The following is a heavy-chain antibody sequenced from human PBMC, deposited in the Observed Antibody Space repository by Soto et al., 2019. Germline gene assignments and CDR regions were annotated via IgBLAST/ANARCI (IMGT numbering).Heavy chain of an antibody. CDR3: ARGGVYGDYDWYFDL. V-gene: IGHV4-59*07. CDR2: IYHSGNT. Sequence: QVQLQEAGPGMVRPSDTLSLTCAVSGGSIKDNYWNWIRQSPGTGLEWIGYIYHSGNTNYNPSLKGRVTLSLDTSNNQASLKLNSVAAADTAVYYCARGGVYGDYDWYFDLWGHGTLVTVSS. CDR1: GGSIKDNY. J-gene: IGHJ2*01. D-gene: IGHD4-17*01.